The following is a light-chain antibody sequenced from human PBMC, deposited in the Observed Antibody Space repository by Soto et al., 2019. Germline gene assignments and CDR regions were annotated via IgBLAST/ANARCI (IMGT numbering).Light chain of an antibody. CDR1: HGINY. CDR3: QKYNSVPRT. V-gene: IGKV1-27*01. Sequence: DIRMTQSPPSLSASVGDKITITCRASHGINYLAWYQQKPGEVPKLLIYAASTLQSGVSSRFSGSGSGTVFTLTINSLQPEDVGSYYCQKYNSVPRTFGQGTKVEIK. CDR2: AAS. J-gene: IGKJ1*01.